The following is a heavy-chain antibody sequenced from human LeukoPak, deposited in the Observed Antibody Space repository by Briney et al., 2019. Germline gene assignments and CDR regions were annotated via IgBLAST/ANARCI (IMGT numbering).Heavy chain of an antibody. Sequence: PGGSLRLSCAASGFTFSSYSMNWVRQAPGKGLEWVSSISSSSSYIYCADSVKGRFTISRDNAKNSLYLQMNSLRAEDTAVYYCARMYHGSGSYVYYFDFWGQGTLVTVSS. J-gene: IGHJ4*02. CDR2: ISSSSSYI. CDR3: ARMYHGSGSYVYYFDF. CDR1: GFTFSSYS. D-gene: IGHD3-10*01. V-gene: IGHV3-21*01.